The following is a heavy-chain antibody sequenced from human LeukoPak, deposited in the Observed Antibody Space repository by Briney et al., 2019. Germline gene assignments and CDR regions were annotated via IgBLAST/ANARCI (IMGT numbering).Heavy chain of an antibody. CDR2: IIPIFGTA. J-gene: IGHJ4*02. CDR1: GGTFSSYA. D-gene: IGHD2-15*01. V-gene: IGHV1-69*13. CDR3: AKDGDCSGGSCYDY. Sequence: ASVKVSCKATGGTFSSYAISWVRQAPGQGLEWMGGIIPIFGTANYAQKFQGRVTITADESTSTAYMELSSLRSEDTAVYYCAKDGDCSGGSCYDYWGQGTLVTVSS.